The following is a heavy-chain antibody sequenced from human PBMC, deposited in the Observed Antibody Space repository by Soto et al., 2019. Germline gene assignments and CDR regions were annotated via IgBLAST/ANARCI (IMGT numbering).Heavy chain of an antibody. Sequence: PGESLKISCKGSGYSFTSYWINWVRQVPGKGLEWMGRIDPSDSYSNYNPSFQGHVTISADKSLSTAYLQWTSLKASDTAIYYFARGGQQVVHTWVDPWARGTVLTVSS. J-gene: IGHJ5*02. CDR3: ARGGQQVVHTWVDP. CDR2: IDPSDSYS. V-gene: IGHV5-10-1*01. CDR1: GYSFTSYW. D-gene: IGHD6-13*01.